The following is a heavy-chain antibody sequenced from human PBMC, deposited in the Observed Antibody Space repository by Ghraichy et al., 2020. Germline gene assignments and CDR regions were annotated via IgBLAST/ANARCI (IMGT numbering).Heavy chain of an antibody. D-gene: IGHD3-22*01. CDR1: GFTFDDYT. CDR2: ISWDGGST. V-gene: IGHV3-43*01. Sequence: GGSLRLSCAASGFTFDDYTMHWVRQAPGKGLEWVSLISWDGGSTYYADSVKGRFTISRDNSKNFLYLQMNSLRTEDTALYYCAKTSYDSSGYPVYYFDYWGQGTLVTVSS. CDR3: AKTSYDSSGYPVYYFDY. J-gene: IGHJ4*02.